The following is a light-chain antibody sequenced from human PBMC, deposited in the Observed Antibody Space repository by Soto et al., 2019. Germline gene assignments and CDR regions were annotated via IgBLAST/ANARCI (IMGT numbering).Light chain of an antibody. CDR3: QQYDTYWT. J-gene: IGKJ1*01. V-gene: IGKV1-5*03. CDR2: KAS. Sequence: DIQMTQSPFTLSASVGDTVTITCRASQSISVWVAWYQQKAGKAPTLLIYKASRLESGVPSRFSGSGSGTEFTLTISSLQSDDFATYYCQQYDTYWTFGQGTKVEV. CDR1: QSISVW.